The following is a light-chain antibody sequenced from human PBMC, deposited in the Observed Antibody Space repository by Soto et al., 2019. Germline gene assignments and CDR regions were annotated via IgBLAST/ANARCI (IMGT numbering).Light chain of an antibody. V-gene: IGKV3-15*01. Sequence: EMVMTQSPATLSVSPGERATLSCRASQSVSSYLAWYQQKPGQPPRLLIYVASTRAAGILARFSGSGSGTEFTLTISSLQSEDFAVYYCQQYRDSPPRFGQGTKVEIK. CDR1: QSVSSY. CDR2: VAS. J-gene: IGKJ1*01. CDR3: QQYRDSPPR.